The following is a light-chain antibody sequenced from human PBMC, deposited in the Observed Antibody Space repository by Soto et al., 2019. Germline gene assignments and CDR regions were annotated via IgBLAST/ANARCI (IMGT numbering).Light chain of an antibody. CDR3: LQYGSSPFT. CDR2: GAS. J-gene: IGKJ3*01. Sequence: EIVLTQSPDTLSLSPGERATLSCRASQSVSSNYLAWYQQKSGQAPRLLIYGASNRATGIPDRFSGSGSGTDFTLTISRLEPEDFAVYYCLQYGSSPFTFGPGTKVDIK. CDR1: QSVSSNY. V-gene: IGKV3-20*01.